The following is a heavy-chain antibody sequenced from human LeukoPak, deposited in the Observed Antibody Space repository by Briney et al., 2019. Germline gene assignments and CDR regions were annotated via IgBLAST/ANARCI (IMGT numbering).Heavy chain of an antibody. V-gene: IGHV4-59*01. CDR3: ARGRRGGLFDY. CDR1: GGSISSYY. CDR2: IYYSGST. D-gene: IGHD2-15*01. Sequence: SETLSLTCTVSGGSISSYYWSWIRQPPGKGLEWIGYIYYSGSTNYNPSLKSRVTISVDTSKNQFSLKLSSVTAADTAVYYCARGRRGGLFDYWGQGTLVTVSS. J-gene: IGHJ4*02.